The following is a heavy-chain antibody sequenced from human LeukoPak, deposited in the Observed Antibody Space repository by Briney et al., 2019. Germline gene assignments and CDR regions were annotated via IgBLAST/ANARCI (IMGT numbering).Heavy chain of an antibody. J-gene: IGHJ4*02. D-gene: IGHD6-25*01. CDR3: AKGGHFDF. V-gene: IGHV3-23*01. CDR1: GFTFSTFF. CDR2: ISGSGGNT. Sequence: GSLRLSCVASGFTFSTFFMTWVRRAPGKGLEWVSAISGSGGNTYYTDSVKGRFTISRDNSKNTLYLQMNNLRAEDTALYHCAKGGHFDFWGQGALVTVSS.